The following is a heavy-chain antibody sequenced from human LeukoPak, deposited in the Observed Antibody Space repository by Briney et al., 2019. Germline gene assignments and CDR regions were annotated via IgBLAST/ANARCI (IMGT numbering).Heavy chain of an antibody. CDR1: GYTFTSYD. V-gene: IGHV1-8*01. CDR2: MNPNSGNT. Sequence: GASVKVSCKASGYTFTSYDINWVRQATGQGLEWMGWMNPNSGNTGYAQKFQGRVTMTRDTSISTAYMELSSLRFDASAVYYCAHLDSSGRWLGFDSWGQGTLVTVSA. J-gene: IGHJ4*02. CDR3: AHLDSSGRWLGFDS. D-gene: IGHD3-22*01.